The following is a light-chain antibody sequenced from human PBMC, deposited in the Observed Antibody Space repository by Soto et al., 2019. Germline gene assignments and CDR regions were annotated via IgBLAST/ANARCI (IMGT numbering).Light chain of an antibody. CDR1: QSISSY. CDR2: AAS. Sequence: DIQMTQSPSSLSASVGDRVTITCRASQSISSYLNWYQQKPGKAPKLLIYAASSLQSGVPSRFSGSGSGTYFTLTISSLQPTDFATYYCQQYNSDVWTFGQGTKVDIK. V-gene: IGKV1-39*01. CDR3: QQYNSDVWT. J-gene: IGKJ1*01.